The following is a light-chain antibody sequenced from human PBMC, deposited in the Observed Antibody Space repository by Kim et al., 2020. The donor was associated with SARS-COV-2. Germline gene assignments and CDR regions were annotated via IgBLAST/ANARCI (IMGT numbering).Light chain of an antibody. J-gene: IGLJ3*02. Sequence: GQGVTISCSGSSSNSGSNYVYWYQQLPGTAPKLLIYRNNQRPSGVPDRFSGSKSGTSASLAISGLRSEDEADYYCAAWDDSLSGWVFGGGTQLTVL. CDR2: RNN. V-gene: IGLV1-47*01. CDR3: AAWDDSLSGWV. CDR1: SSNSGSNY.